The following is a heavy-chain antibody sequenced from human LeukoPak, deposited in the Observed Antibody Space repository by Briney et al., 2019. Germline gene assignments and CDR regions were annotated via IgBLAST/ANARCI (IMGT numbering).Heavy chain of an antibody. CDR1: GFTFSSYS. D-gene: IGHD5-24*01. J-gene: IGHJ4*02. Sequence: GGSLRLSCAASGFTFSSYSMNWVRQAPGKGLEWVSSISSSSSYIYYADSVKGRFTISRDNAKNSLYLQMNSLRAEDTAIYYCTRVGYIDEGIDYWGQGTLVTVSS. CDR2: ISSSSSYI. V-gene: IGHV3-21*01. CDR3: TRVGYIDEGIDY.